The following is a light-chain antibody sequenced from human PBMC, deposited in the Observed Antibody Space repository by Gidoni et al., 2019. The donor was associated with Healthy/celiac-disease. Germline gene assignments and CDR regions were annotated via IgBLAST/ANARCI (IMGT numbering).Light chain of an antibody. V-gene: IGKV4-1*01. CDR1: QSVLYSSNNKNY. J-gene: IGKJ2*01. CDR3: QQYYSTPYT. Sequence: DIVMTQSPDSLAVSLGERATINCKSSQSVLYSSNNKNYLAWYQPKPGQPPKLLISWASTRESGVPDRFSGSGSGTDFTLTISSLQAEDVAVYYCQQYYSTPYTFGQGTKLEIK. CDR2: WAS.